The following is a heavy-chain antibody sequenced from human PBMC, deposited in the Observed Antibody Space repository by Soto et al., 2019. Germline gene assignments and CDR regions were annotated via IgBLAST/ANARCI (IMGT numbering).Heavy chain of an antibody. J-gene: IGHJ6*02. CDR2: IIPIFGTA. CDR1: GGTFSSYA. V-gene: IGHV1-69*13. D-gene: IGHD3-10*01. Sequence: GASVKVSCKASGGTFSSYAISWVRQAPGQGLEWMGGIIPIFGTANYAQKFQGRVTITADESTSTAYMELSSLRSEDTAVYYCARGASTMVRGVMSHYYYYGMDVWGQGTTVTVSS. CDR3: ARGASTMVRGVMSHYYYYGMDV.